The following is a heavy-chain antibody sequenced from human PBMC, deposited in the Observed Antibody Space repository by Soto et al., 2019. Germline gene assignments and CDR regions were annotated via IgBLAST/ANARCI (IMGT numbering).Heavy chain of an antibody. J-gene: IGHJ3*02. CDR2: IYYSGST. D-gene: IGHD2-2*01. V-gene: IGHV4-59*08. Sequence: PSETLSLTCTVSGGSISTYYWSWIRQPPGKGLEWIGYIYYSGSTNYNPSLKSRVTISVDTSKNQFSLKLSSVTAADTAVYYCARHKSGGVVPASQDAFDIWGQGTMVTV. CDR1: GGSISTYY. CDR3: ARHKSGGVVPASQDAFDI.